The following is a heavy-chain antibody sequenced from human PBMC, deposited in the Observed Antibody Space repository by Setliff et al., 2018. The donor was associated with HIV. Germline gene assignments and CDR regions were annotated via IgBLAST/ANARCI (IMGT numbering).Heavy chain of an antibody. CDR3: VRGDYRIIAAAGSGWFDP. CDR1: GGSVSSKSFY. D-gene: IGHD6-13*01. V-gene: IGHV4-39*01. CDR2: IRYSGTT. J-gene: IGHJ5*02. Sequence: SETLSLTCTVSGGSVSSKSFYWGWIRQPPGKGLEWIGSIRYSGTTHYNPSLKSRVTISVDTSNNQFSLKLRFVTAADTAVYYCVRGDYRIIAAAGSGWFDPWGQGTQVTV.